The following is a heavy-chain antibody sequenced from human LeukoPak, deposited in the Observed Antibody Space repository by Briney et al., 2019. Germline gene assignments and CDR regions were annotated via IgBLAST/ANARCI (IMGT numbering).Heavy chain of an antibody. CDR2: INSDGSST. CDR1: GFTFSSYW. J-gene: IGHJ6*03. Sequence: GGSLRLSCAASGFTFSSYWMHWVRQAPGKGLVWVSRINSDGSSTSYADSVKGRFTVSRDNGKRSLYLHINSLRAEDTAVYYCARGDKVVAADYYYYMDVWGKGTTVTISS. V-gene: IGHV3-74*01. D-gene: IGHD2-15*01. CDR3: ARGDKVVAADYYYYMDV.